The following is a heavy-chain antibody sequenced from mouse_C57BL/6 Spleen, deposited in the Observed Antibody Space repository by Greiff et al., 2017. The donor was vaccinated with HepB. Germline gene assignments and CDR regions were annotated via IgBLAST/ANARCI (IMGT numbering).Heavy chain of an antibody. Sequence: QVQLQQPGAELVKPGASVKLSCKASGYTFTSYWMQWVKQRPGQGLEWIGEIDPSDSYTNYNQKFKGKATLTVDTSSSTSYMQLSSLTSDDSAVYYCASGSGQMDYWGQGTSVTVSS. D-gene: IGHD3-2*02. V-gene: IGHV1-50*01. CDR2: IDPSDSYT. CDR1: GYTFTSYW. J-gene: IGHJ4*01. CDR3: ASGSGQMDY.